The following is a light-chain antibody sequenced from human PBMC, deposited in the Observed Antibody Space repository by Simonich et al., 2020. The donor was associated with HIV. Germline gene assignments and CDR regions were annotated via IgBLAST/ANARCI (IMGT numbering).Light chain of an antibody. V-gene: IGKV1-5*03. Sequence: DIQMTQSPSTLSASVGDRVTITCRASQSISSRLAWYQQKPGKAPKLLIYKAYSLESGVPSRFSGSGSGTEFTLTISSLQPDDFATYYCQQYNSHSLTFGGGTKVEIK. CDR3: QQYNSHSLT. CDR2: KAY. CDR1: QSISSR. J-gene: IGKJ4*01.